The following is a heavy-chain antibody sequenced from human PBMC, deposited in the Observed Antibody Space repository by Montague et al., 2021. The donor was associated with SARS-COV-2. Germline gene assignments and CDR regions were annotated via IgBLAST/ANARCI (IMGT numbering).Heavy chain of an antibody. CDR3: ARTVVVPAAMSRYYGMDV. J-gene: IGHJ6*02. Sequence: TLSLTCSVSGGSISSGSYYWSWIRQPAGEGLEWIGRIYISGSTNYNLSLKSRVTMSVDTSKNQFSLKLSSVTAADTAVYYCARTVVVPAAMSRYYGMDVWGQGTSVTVSS. CDR2: IYISGST. D-gene: IGHD2-2*01. CDR1: GGSISSGSYY. V-gene: IGHV4-61*02.